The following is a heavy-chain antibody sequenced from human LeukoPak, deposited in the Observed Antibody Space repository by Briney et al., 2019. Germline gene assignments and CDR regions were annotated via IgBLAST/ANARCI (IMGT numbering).Heavy chain of an antibody. CDR2: IIPILGIA. V-gene: IGHV1-69*04. CDR1: GGTFSSYT. CDR3: AREDFWSGYNY. D-gene: IGHD3-3*01. Sequence: SVKVSCKASGGTFSSYTISWVGQAPGQWLEWMGRIIPILGIANYAQKFQGRVTITADKSTSTAYMELSSLRSEDTAVYYCAREDFWSGYNYWGQGTLVTVSS. J-gene: IGHJ4*02.